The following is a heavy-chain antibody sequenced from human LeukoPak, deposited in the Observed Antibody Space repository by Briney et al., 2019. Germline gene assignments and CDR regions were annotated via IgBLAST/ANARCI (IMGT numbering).Heavy chain of an antibody. J-gene: IGHJ4*02. CDR2: INPNSGGT. D-gene: IGHD3-10*01. V-gene: IGHV1-2*02. CDR1: GYTFTGYY. Sequence: ASVKVSCKASGYTFTGYYMHWVRQAPGQGLEWMGWINPNSGGTNYAQKFQGRVTMTRDTSISTAYMELSRLRSDDTAVYYCARLLITMVRGVIVDDYWGQGTLVTVSS. CDR3: ARLLITMVRGVIVDDY.